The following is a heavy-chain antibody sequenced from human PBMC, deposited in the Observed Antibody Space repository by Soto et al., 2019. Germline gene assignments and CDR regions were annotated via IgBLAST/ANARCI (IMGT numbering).Heavy chain of an antibody. V-gene: IGHV3-53*01. CDR3: VQTTGWPGFDF. Sequence: EVQLVESGGGLIQPGGSLRLSCAASGFAVSSKYMTWVRQAPGKGLEWVSVIYGGGTTYYADSVKGRFTISRDTSKNTLYLQINSLRAEDTAVYYCVQTTGWPGFDFCGQGTLVTVSS. D-gene: IGHD6-19*01. CDR2: IYGGGTT. J-gene: IGHJ4*02. CDR1: GFAVSSKY.